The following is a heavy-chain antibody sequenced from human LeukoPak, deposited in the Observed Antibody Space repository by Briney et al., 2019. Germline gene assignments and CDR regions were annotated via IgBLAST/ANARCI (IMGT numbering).Heavy chain of an antibody. CDR2: IYYSGST. Sequence: PSETLSLTCTVSGFSISSTSYYWGWIRQPPGKGLEWIGTIYYSGSTYYNPSLKRRVTISVDMSKNQVSLKMHSVTAADTAVYYCARRTNDYFDYWGQGTLVTVSS. V-gene: IGHV4-39*01. CDR3: ARRTNDYFDY. D-gene: IGHD1-1*01. CDR1: GFSISSTSYY. J-gene: IGHJ4*02.